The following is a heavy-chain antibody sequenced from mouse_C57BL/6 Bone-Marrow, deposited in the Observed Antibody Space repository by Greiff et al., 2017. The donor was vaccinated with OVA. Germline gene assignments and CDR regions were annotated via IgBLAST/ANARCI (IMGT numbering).Heavy chain of an antibody. D-gene: IGHD1-1*01. CDR1: GYSFTDYN. Sequence: VQLQQSGPELVKPGASVKISCKTSGYSFTDYNMNWVKQSNGKSLEWIGVINPNYDTTSYNQKFTGKATLTVDQSSSTAYMQLNSLTSEDSAVYYCAFYYGSSYRYFDVWGTGTTVTVSS. J-gene: IGHJ1*03. CDR3: AFYYGSSYRYFDV. CDR2: INPNYDTT. V-gene: IGHV1-39*01.